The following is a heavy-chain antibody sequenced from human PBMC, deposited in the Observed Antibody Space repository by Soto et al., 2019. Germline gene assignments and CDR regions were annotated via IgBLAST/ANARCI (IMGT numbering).Heavy chain of an antibody. CDR2: IIPILGIA. CDR1: GGTFSSYT. J-gene: IGHJ4*02. CDR3: ARARPGGFGEDY. Sequence: QVQLVQSGAEVKKPGSSVKVSCKASGGTFSSYTISWVRQAPGQGLEWMGRIIPILGIANYAQKFQGRVTITADKSTTTAYMELSSLRSEDTAVYYCARARPGGFGEDYWGQGTLVTVSS. D-gene: IGHD3-10*01. V-gene: IGHV1-69*02.